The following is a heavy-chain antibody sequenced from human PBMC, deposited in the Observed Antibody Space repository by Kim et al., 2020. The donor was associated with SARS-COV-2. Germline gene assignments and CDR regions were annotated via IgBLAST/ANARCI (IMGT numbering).Heavy chain of an antibody. Sequence: SETLSLTCAVYGGSFSGYYWSWIRQPPGKGLEWIGEINHSGSTNYNPSLKSRVTISVDTSKNQFSLKLSSVTAADTAVYYCARGGAGSSWYFDYYYYGMDVWGQGTTVTVSS. J-gene: IGHJ6*02. CDR1: GGSFSGYY. V-gene: IGHV4-34*01. CDR3: ARGGAGSSWYFDYYYYGMDV. D-gene: IGHD6-13*01. CDR2: INHSGST.